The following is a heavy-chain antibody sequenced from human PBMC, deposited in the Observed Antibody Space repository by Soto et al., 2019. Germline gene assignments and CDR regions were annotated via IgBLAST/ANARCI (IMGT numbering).Heavy chain of an antibody. CDR2: ISPMSGAA. V-gene: IGHV1-69*19. CDR3: AREVQVHTPAFVY. D-gene: IGHD3-10*01. Sequence: QVQLVQSGAEMKKPGSSVKVSCQSSGGTFNTYAMNWVRQAPGQGPEWMGDISPMSGAANYAPKFQGRVPITADESTGTSYMQLSSLTSEDTALYFCAREVQVHTPAFVYWGQGTLVTVSS. CDR1: GGTFNTYA. J-gene: IGHJ4*02.